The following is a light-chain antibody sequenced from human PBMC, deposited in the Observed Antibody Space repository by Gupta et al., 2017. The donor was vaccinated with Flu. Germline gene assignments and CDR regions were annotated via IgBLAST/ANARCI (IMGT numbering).Light chain of an antibody. CDR3: QQYHNWPRT. J-gene: IGKJ1*01. CDR2: GAS. Sequence: PATLSVSPGERAALSGRASQSISNNLVWYQQKPGQAPRCLIYGASTRATGIPARFSGSGSGTEFTPTISNLQSEDFAVYYCQQYHNWPRTFGQGTRVEI. V-gene: IGKV3-15*01. CDR1: QSISNN.